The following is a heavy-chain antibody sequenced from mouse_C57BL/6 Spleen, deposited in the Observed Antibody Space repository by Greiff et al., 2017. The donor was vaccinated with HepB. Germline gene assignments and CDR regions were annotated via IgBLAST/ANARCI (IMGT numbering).Heavy chain of an antibody. Sequence: QVQLQQPGAELVKPGASVKMSCKASGYTFTSYWITWVKQRPGQGLEWIGDIYPGSGSTNYNEKFKSKATLTVDTSSSTAYMHLSSLTSEDSAVYYCARKRAGGSSLYAMDYWGQGTSVTVSS. CDR1: GYTFTSYW. CDR2: IYPGSGST. J-gene: IGHJ4*01. D-gene: IGHD1-1*01. CDR3: ARKRAGGSSLYAMDY. V-gene: IGHV1-55*01.